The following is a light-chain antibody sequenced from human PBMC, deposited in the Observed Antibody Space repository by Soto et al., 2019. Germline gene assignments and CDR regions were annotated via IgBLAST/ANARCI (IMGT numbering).Light chain of an antibody. CDR1: SSDVGGYNY. J-gene: IGLJ1*01. V-gene: IGLV2-8*01. CDR2: EVN. Sequence: QSALTQPPSASGSPGQSVAISCTGTSSDVGGYNYVSWYQQHPGKAPKLMIYEVNKRPSGVPDRFSGSKSGNTASLTVSGLQAEDEADYYCSSYASSSSYVFGGGTKLTVL. CDR3: SSYASSSSYV.